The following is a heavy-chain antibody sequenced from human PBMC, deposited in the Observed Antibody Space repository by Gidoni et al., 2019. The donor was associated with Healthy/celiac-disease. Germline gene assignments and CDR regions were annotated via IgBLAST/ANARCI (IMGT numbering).Heavy chain of an antibody. J-gene: IGHJ6*02. Sequence: GQSGPEVKKPGTSVKVSCKASGFTFTSSAVQWVRQARGQRLEWIGWIVVGSGNTNYAQKFQERVTITRDMSTSTAYMELSSLRSEDTAVYYCAVGLDILTGYHYYYYGMDVWGQGTTVTVSS. CDR3: AVGLDILTGYHYYYYGMDV. CDR2: IVVGSGNT. V-gene: IGHV1-58*01. D-gene: IGHD3-9*01. CDR1: GFTFTSSA.